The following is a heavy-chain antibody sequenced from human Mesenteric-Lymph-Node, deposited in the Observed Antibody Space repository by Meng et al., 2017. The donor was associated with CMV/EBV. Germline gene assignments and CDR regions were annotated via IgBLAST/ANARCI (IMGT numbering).Heavy chain of an antibody. CDR2: IKQDGSEK. CDR3: ARDSRFLAY. J-gene: IGHJ4*02. Sequence: LRISCAASGVTCSSYWMSWVRQAPGKGLEWVANIKQDGSEKYYVDSVKGRFTISRDNAKNSLYLQMNSLRAEDTAVYYCARDSRFLAYWGQGTLVTVS. D-gene: IGHD3-3*01. V-gene: IGHV3-7*01. CDR1: GVTCSSYW.